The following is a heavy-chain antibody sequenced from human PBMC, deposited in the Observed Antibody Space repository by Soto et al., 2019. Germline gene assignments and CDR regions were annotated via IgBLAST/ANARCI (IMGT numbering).Heavy chain of an antibody. Sequence: ASETLSLTCAVYGGSFSGYYWSWIRQPPGKGLEWIGEINHSGSTNYNPSLKSRVTISVDTSKNQFSLKLSSVTAADTAVYYCARAAYSSPYYYYGMDVWGQGTTVTVSS. D-gene: IGHD6-6*01. CDR3: ARAAYSSPYYYYGMDV. CDR1: GGSFSGYY. CDR2: INHSGST. V-gene: IGHV4-34*01. J-gene: IGHJ6*02.